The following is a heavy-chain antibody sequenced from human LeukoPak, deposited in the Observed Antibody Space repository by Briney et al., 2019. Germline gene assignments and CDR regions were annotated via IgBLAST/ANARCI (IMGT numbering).Heavy chain of an antibody. CDR1: GGSISSYY. J-gene: IGHJ6*03. CDR2: IYYSGST. V-gene: IGHV4-59*01. Sequence: SETLSLTCTVSGGSISSYYWSWIRQPPGKGLEWIGYIYYSGSTNYNPSLKSRVTISVDTSKNQFSLKLSSVTAADTAVYYCARGSGFYYYYYLDVWGKGTTVTVSS. D-gene: IGHD6-19*01. CDR3: ARGSGFYYYYYLDV.